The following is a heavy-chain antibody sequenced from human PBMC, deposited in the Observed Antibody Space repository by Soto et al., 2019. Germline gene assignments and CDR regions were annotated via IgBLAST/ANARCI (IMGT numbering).Heavy chain of an antibody. CDR1: GFTLSSYD. J-gene: IGHJ4*02. CDR2: ISNSGKHT. D-gene: IGHD6-13*01. Sequence: PGGSLRLSCVASGFTLSSYDMNWVRQAPGKGPEWISYISNSGKHTXYDDSVRDRFTISRDNAKNSLYLEMNSLRIEDTALYYCAKEAAAGIDYWGQGTLVTVSS. CDR3: AKEAAAGIDY. V-gene: IGHV3-48*03.